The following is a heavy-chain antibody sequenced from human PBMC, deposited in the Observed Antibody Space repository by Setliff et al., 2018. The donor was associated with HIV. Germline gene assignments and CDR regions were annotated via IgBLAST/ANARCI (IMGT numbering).Heavy chain of an antibody. Sequence: GGSLRLSCGASGLSFVEYGMSWVRQAPGKGLEWVSGINWDGSRLAYSDSVRGRLTISRDNSRNTLYVQMNSLRAEDTAIYYCARTVEHLIRGWGFNYYYYMDVWGRGTTVTVSS. CDR3: ARTVEHLIRGWGFNYYYYMDV. V-gene: IGHV3-20*04. D-gene: IGHD3-16*01. J-gene: IGHJ6*03. CDR1: GLSFVEYG. CDR2: INWDGSRL.